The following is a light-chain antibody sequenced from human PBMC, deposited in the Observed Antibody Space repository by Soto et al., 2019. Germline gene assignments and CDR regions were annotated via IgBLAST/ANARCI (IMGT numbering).Light chain of an antibody. V-gene: IGLV1-44*01. J-gene: IGLJ3*02. CDR3: AAWDDSLNGPV. CDR1: SSDIGSNT. Sequence: QSVLTQPPSASGTPGQGVTISCSGSSSDIGSNTVNWYQQLPGTAPKLLIYFNNQRPSGVPDRFSGSKSGTSASLAINGLQSEDEAQYYCAAWDDSLNGPVFGGGTKLTVL. CDR2: FNN.